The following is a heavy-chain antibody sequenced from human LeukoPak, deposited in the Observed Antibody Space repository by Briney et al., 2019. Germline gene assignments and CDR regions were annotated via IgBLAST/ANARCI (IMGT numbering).Heavy chain of an antibody. V-gene: IGHV3-33*03. CDR1: GFTFSSYG. J-gene: IGHJ3*02. CDR2: IWYDGSNK. D-gene: IGHD6-13*01. CDR3: TRQQLDAFDI. Sequence: PGRSLRLSCAASGFTFSSYGMHWVRQAPGKGLEWVAVIWYDGSNKYYADSVKGRFTISRDNAKNTLSLQMNSLRAEDTAVYYCTRQQLDAFDIWGPGTMVTVSS.